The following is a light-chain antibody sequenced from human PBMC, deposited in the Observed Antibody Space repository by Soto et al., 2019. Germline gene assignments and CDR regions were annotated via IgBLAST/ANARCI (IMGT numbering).Light chain of an antibody. J-gene: IGKJ1*01. CDR3: QQYGSSLWT. Sequence: ELVMTQSPATLSVSPCGRATLSFRASQSVFGKIAWYQQKPGQAPRLLIYGASSRATGIPDRFSGSGSGTDFTLTISRLEPEDFAVYYCQQYGSSLWTFGQGTKVDIK. CDR1: QSVFGK. CDR2: GAS. V-gene: IGKV3-20*01.